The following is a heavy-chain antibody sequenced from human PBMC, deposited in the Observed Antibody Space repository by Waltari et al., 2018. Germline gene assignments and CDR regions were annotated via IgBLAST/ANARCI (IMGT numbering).Heavy chain of an antibody. CDR2: INHSGST. J-gene: IGHJ4*02. Sequence: QVQLQQWGAGLLTPSETLSLTCAVYGASFSGYYWSWIRQPPGKGREWIGEINHSGSTNYNPSLKSRVTISVDTSKNQFSLKLSSVTAADTAVYYCARGGLDFDYWGQGTLVTVSS. V-gene: IGHV4-34*01. CDR1: GASFSGYY. CDR3: ARGGLDFDY.